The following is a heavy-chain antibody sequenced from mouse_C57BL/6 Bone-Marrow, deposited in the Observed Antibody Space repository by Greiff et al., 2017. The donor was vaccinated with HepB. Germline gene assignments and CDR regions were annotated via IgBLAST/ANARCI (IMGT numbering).Heavy chain of an antibody. CDR2: IDPEDGDT. CDR3: GRRRDYDVAWFAY. CDR1: GFNIKDYY. D-gene: IGHD2-4*01. V-gene: IGHV14-2*02. J-gene: IGHJ3*01. Sequence: VKLMEPGAELVKPGASVKLSCTASGFNIKDYYMHWVKQRPEQGLEWIGRIDPEDGDTKYAPKFQGKATITADTSSNTAYLQLSSLTSEDAAVYYCGRRRDYDVAWFAYWGQGTLVTVSA.